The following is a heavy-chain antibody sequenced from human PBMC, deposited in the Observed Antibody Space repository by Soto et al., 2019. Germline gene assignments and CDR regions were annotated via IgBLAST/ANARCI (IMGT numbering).Heavy chain of an antibody. CDR2: VFSSVSA. Sequence: TSETLSLTCIVSGVSVTSYTWSWVRQPANKGLEWIGRVFSSVSATYNPSLKSRVSISMDTAENRISLKLDSLTAADAGVYFCARDGMTTGDTWGTGTLVTVSS. V-gene: IGHV4-4*07. J-gene: IGHJ4*02. CDR1: GVSVTSYT. D-gene: IGHD2-21*02. CDR3: ARDGMTTGDT.